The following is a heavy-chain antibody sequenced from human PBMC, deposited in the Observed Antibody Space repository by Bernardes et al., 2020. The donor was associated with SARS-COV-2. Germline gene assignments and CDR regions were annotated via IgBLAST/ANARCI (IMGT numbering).Heavy chain of an antibody. D-gene: IGHD4-17*01. CDR1: GFTFDDYD. Sequence: GGSLRLSCAASGFTFDDYDMSWVRQVPGKGLEWVAGISWSGASTGYAESVRGRFTISRDNAKKSLFLQMNSLRAEDTAVHHCAREKLQNYFGAYDDHWGQGTLVTVSS. CDR3: AREKLQNYFGAYDDH. J-gene: IGHJ5*02. CDR2: ISWSGAST. V-gene: IGHV3-20*01.